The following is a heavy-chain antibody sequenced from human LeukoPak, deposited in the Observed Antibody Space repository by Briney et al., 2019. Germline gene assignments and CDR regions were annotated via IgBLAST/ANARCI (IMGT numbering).Heavy chain of an antibody. D-gene: IGHD6-19*01. V-gene: IGHV4-38-2*02. CDR3: ARLRGAVAVF. Sequence: SETLSLTCIVSGYSISSGYYWGWIRQPPGKGLEWIGSLYHSGSTYYNPSLKSRVTISVDTSKNQFSLKLSSVTAADTAVYYCARLRGAVAVFWGQGTLVTVSS. J-gene: IGHJ4*02. CDR1: GYSISSGYY. CDR2: LYHSGST.